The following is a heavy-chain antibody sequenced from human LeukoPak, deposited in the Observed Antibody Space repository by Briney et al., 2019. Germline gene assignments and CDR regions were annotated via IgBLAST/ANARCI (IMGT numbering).Heavy chain of an antibody. CDR3: ARRSGRRYEY. CDR2: ISGGGEST. Sequence: GGSLRLSCAASGFTFRSYEMNWVRNAPGRGLEWVSHISGGGESTVYPDAVKGRFTISRDNAKNSLYLQMNSLRVEDTGVYYCARRSGRRYEYWGQGVLVTVSP. CDR1: GFTFRSYE. J-gene: IGHJ4*02. D-gene: IGHD5-24*01. V-gene: IGHV3-48*03.